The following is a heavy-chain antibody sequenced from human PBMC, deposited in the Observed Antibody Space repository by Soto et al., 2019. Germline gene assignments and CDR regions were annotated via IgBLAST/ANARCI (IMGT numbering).Heavy chain of an antibody. J-gene: IGHJ6*02. CDR1: GGTFSSYA. CDR2: IIPIFGTA. Sequence: ASVKVSCKASGGTFSSYAISWVRQAPGQGLEWMGGIIPIFGTANYAQKFQGRVTITADESTSTAYMELSSLRSEDTAVYYCAVGDYYDSSAPNYYYYYYGMDVWGQGTTVTVSS. D-gene: IGHD3-22*01. CDR3: AVGDYYDSSAPNYYYYYYGMDV. V-gene: IGHV1-69*13.